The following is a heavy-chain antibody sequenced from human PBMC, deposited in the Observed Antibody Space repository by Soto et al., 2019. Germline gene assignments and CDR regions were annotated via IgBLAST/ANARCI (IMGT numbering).Heavy chain of an antibody. CDR2: IYYSGST. Sequence: ETLSLTCTVSGGSISSSSYYWGWIRQPPGKGLEWIGSIYYSGSTYYNPSLKSRVTISVDTSKNHFSLKLSSVTAADTAVYYCAKDRADFWSGYYRFGYYFDYWGQGTLVTVSS. J-gene: IGHJ4*02. V-gene: IGHV4-39*02. D-gene: IGHD3-3*01. CDR3: AKDRADFWSGYYRFGYYFDY. CDR1: GGSISSSSYY.